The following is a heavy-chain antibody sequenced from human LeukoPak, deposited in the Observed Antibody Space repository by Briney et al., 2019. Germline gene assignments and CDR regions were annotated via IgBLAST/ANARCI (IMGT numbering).Heavy chain of an antibody. J-gene: IGHJ4*02. V-gene: IGHV3-23*01. CDR3: AKDLRYYYGSGSPFDY. Sequence: GGSLRLSCAASGFTFSSYAMSWVRQAPGKGLEWVSAISGSGGSTYYADSVKGRFTISRDNSKNTLYLQMNSLRAEDTAVYYCAKDLRYYYGSGSPFDYWGQGTLVTVSS. D-gene: IGHD3-10*01. CDR2: ISGSGGST. CDR1: GFTFSSYA.